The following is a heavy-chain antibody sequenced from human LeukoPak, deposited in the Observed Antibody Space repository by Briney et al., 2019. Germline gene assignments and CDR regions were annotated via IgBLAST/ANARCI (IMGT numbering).Heavy chain of an antibody. CDR3: ARGYSSSWYRLGWFDP. CDR1: GFTFSSYE. CDR2: ISSSGSTI. J-gene: IGHJ5*02. Sequence: PGGSLRLSCAASGFTFSSYEMNWVRQAPGKGLEWVSYISSSGSTIYYADSVKGRFTISRDNAKNSLYLQMNSLRAEDTAVYYCARGYSSSWYRLGWFDPWGRGTLVTVSS. V-gene: IGHV3-48*03. D-gene: IGHD6-13*01.